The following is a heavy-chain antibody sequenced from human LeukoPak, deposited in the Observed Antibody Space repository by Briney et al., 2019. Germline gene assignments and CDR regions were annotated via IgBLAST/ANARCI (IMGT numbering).Heavy chain of an antibody. V-gene: IGHV3-7*05. Sequence: TGGSLRLSCAVPGFTFRTYWMSWVRQAPGKGLEWVANMNQDGSERKYVDSVKGRFTISRDNAKNSLYLQMNSLRAEDTAVYYCARDVPRSRLDVRGQGTSVTVSS. D-gene: IGHD2-2*01. CDR2: MNQDGSER. CDR3: ARDVPRSRLDV. CDR1: GFTFRTYW. J-gene: IGHJ6*02.